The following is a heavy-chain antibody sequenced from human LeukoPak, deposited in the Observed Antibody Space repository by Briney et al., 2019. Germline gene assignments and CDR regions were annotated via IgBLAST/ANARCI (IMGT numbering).Heavy chain of an antibody. CDR2: IYTSGST. Sequence: SETLSLTCTVSGGSISSYYWSWIRQPAGKGLEWIGRIYTSGSTNYNPSLKSRVTMSVDTSKNQFSLKLSSVTAADTAVYYCARHLVRGVIPYYMDVWGKGTTVTVSS. V-gene: IGHV4-4*07. J-gene: IGHJ6*03. CDR3: ARHLVRGVIPYYMDV. CDR1: GGSISSYY. D-gene: IGHD3-10*01.